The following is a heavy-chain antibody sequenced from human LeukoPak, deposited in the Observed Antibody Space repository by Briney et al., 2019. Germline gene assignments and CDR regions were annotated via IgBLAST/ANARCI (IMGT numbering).Heavy chain of an antibody. D-gene: IGHD1-26*01. J-gene: IGHJ4*02. CDR3: ALSLTPPAIGGSYDLDY. CDR2: IIPIFGTA. V-gene: IGHV1-69*13. CDR1: GGTFISYA. Sequence: SVKVSCKASGGTFISYAISWVRQAPGQGLEWMGGIIPIFGTANYAQKFQGRVTITADESTSTAYMELSSLRSEDTAVYYCALSLTPPAIGGSYDLDYWGQGTLVTVSS.